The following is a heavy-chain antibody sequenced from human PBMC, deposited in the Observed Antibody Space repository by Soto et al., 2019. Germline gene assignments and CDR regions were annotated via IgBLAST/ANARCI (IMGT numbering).Heavy chain of an antibody. Sequence: ASVKVSCKASGYSFTDYHIHWVRQAPGQGLDWLGRINPNSGGTNYAQKFQGRVTMTRDTSISTAYMELSRLRSDDTAVYYCARESDMGDGLDIWGQWSMVTGSS. CDR2: INPNSGGT. D-gene: IGHD2-15*01. CDR1: GYSFTDYH. CDR3: ARESDMGDGLDI. J-gene: IGHJ3*02. V-gene: IGHV1-2*06.